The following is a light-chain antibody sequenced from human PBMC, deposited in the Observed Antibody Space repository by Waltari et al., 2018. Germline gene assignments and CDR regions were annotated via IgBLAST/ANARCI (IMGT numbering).Light chain of an antibody. Sequence: QSALTQPASVSGSPGQSITISCTGTRSNIGAHDFVSWFQQHPGQAPKRIISEANKRPSGGSYRFSGSKSGNTASLTISGLQTEDEADYYCCSYAGESRVVFGGGTKLTVL. J-gene: IGLJ2*01. CDR2: EAN. V-gene: IGLV2-23*01. CDR1: RSNIGAHDF. CDR3: CSYAGESRVV.